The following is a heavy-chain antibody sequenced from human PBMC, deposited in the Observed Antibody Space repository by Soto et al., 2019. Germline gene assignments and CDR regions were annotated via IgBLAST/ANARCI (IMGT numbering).Heavy chain of an antibody. Sequence: QVQLVESGGGVVQPGKSLRLSCAASGFTFTNHAMHWVRQAPGKGLEWVAAIWYDGTIKYYADSVKGRLTISRDNSKNTLYLQRNSLRAADTAIYYCARGMRRWELLGHWGQGTPVTVSS. CDR1: GFTFTNHA. J-gene: IGHJ4*02. CDR3: ARGMRRWELLGH. CDR2: IWYDGTIK. V-gene: IGHV3-33*01. D-gene: IGHD1-26*01.